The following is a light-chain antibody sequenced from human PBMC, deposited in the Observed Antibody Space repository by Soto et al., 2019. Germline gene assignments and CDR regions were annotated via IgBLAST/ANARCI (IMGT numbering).Light chain of an antibody. J-gene: IGLJ3*02. Sequence: QSALTQPASVSGSPGQSITISCTGTSSDVGGYNYVSWYQQHPGKAPKLMIYEVSNRPSGVSNPFSGSKSGNTASLTISGLQAEDEADYSCSSYTSSSTPVFGGGTKLTVL. V-gene: IGLV2-14*01. CDR3: SSYTSSSTPV. CDR2: EVS. CDR1: SSDVGGYNY.